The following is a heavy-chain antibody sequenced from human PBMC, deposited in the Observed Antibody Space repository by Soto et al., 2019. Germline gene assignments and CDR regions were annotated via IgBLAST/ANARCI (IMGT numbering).Heavy chain of an antibody. Sequence: SVKVSCKASGGTFSSYAISWVRQAPGQGLEWMGGTIPIFGTANYAQKFQGRVTITADESTSTAYMELSSLRSEDTAVYYCARGYDSSGYKGPGWFDPWGQGTLVTVSS. CDR1: GGTFSSYA. V-gene: IGHV1-69*13. CDR2: TIPIFGTA. J-gene: IGHJ5*02. D-gene: IGHD3-22*01. CDR3: ARGYDSSGYKGPGWFDP.